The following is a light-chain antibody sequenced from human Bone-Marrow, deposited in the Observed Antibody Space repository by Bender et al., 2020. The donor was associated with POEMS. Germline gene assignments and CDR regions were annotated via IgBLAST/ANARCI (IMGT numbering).Light chain of an antibody. CDR1: NSNIGVNP. J-gene: IGLJ3*02. Sequence: QSMLTQPPSASGTPGQRVTISCSGSNSNIGVNPLNWYQQVPGTAPKLLIYSQYHRPSGVPDRFSGSKSGTSASLAITGLQAEDEGDYYCQSYDNSLGGWVFGGGTKLTVL. CDR3: QSYDNSLGGWV. V-gene: IGLV1-44*01. CDR2: SQY.